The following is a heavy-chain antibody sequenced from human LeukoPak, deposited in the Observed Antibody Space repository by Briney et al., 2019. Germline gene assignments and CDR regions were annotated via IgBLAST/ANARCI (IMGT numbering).Heavy chain of an antibody. D-gene: IGHD6-19*01. J-gene: IGHJ6*02. V-gene: IGHV3-9*01. CDR2: ISWNSGSI. CDR3: AGGRGSSGWYGQWRYYYYGMDV. Sequence: GRSLRLSCAASGFTFDDYAMHWVRQAPGKGLEWVSGISWNSGSIGYADSVKGRFTISRDNAKNSLYLQMNSLRAEDTALYYCAGGRGSSGWYGQWRYYYYGMDVWGQGTTVTVSS. CDR1: GFTFDDYA.